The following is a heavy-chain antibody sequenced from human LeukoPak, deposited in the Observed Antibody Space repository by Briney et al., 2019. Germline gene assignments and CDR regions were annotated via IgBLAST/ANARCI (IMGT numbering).Heavy chain of an antibody. J-gene: IGHJ3*02. V-gene: IGHV4-59*01. CDR2: IYYSGIT. CDR3: ARAGRWEGRPHAFDI. D-gene: IGHD1-26*01. Sequence: ASETLSLTCTVSGASISGYYWNWIRQPPGKGLEWIGDIYYSGITNYTPSLKSRDTISVDTSKSQLSLKLSSVTAADTAVYYCARAGRWEGRPHAFDIWGQGTMVTVSS. CDR1: GASISGYY.